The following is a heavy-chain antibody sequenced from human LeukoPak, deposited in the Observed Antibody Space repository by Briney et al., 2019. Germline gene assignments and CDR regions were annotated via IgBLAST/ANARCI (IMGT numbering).Heavy chain of an antibody. Sequence: PGGSLRLSCAASGFTFSSSAMSWVRQAPGKGLEWVSAISNNGGYTYYADSVQGRFTISRDNSKSTLCLQMNSLRAEDTAVYYCAKGIVGIAVAGTDYWGQGTLVTVSS. CDR2: ISNNGGYT. J-gene: IGHJ4*02. D-gene: IGHD6-19*01. CDR3: AKGIVGIAVAGTDY. V-gene: IGHV3-23*01. CDR1: GFTFSSSA.